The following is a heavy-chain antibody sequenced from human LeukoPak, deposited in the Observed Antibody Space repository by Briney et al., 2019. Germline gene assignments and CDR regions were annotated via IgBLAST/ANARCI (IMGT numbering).Heavy chain of an antibody. D-gene: IGHD2-21*01. CDR2: ISSSSSYI. V-gene: IGHV3-21*01. CDR3: AKSCGGDCYGDHDAFDI. CDR1: GFTFSSYS. Sequence: PGGSLRLSCAASGFTFSSYSMNWVRQAPGKGLEWVSSISSSSSYIYYADSVKGRFTISRDNAKNSLYLQMNSLRAEDTAVYYCAKSCGGDCYGDHDAFDIWGQGTMVTVSS. J-gene: IGHJ3*02.